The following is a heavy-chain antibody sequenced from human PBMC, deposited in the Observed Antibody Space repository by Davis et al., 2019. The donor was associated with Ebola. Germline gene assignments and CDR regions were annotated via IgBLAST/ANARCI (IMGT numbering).Heavy chain of an antibody. CDR3: TRGRHSEPTYDDY. J-gene: IGHJ4*02. D-gene: IGHD2/OR15-2a*01. CDR1: GFTFTSHA. CDR2: ISVSSGYI. Sequence: ESLKISCSASGFTFTSHAIYWVRQAPGKGLEWVSSISVSSGYIYYEDSVKGRFTISRDNAKNSLFLQMNSLRAEDTAVYYCTRGRHSEPTYDDYWGQGTLVTVSS. V-gene: IGHV3-21*01.